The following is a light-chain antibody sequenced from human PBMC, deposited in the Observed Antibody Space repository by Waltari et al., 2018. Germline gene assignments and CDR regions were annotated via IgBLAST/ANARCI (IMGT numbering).Light chain of an antibody. V-gene: IGKV1-39*01. CDR2: AAS. J-gene: IGKJ4*01. CDR1: QSIRNY. Sequence: DIQMTQSPASLSASVGDRVTITCLESQSIRNYVNWYQQKAGKAPKLLIYAASNLRIGVPGRFSSSGSGTDSTIVISSRRREDFATYYSLRSYTTPLTVGEGTKLE. CDR3: LRSYTTPLT.